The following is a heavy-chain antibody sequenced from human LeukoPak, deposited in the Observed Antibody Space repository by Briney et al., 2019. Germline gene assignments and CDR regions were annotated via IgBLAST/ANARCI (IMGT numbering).Heavy chain of an antibody. V-gene: IGHV3-15*01. CDR1: GFTFSNAW. CDR2: IKSKTDGGTT. Sequence: GGSLRLSCAASGFTFSNAWMSWVRQAPGKGREWVGRIKSKTDGGTTDYAAPVKDRFTISRDDSKNTLYLQMNSLKTEDTAVYYCTTENLGVVAATPLGAFDIWGQGTMVTASS. CDR3: TTENLGVVAATPLGAFDI. D-gene: IGHD2-15*01. J-gene: IGHJ3*02.